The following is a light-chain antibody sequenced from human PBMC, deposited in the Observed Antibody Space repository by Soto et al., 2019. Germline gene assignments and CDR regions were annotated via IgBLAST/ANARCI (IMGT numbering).Light chain of an antibody. J-gene: IGKJ5*01. Sequence: SPATLSLSPGERATLSCRASQSVSSYLAWYQQKPGQAPRLLIYDASNRATGIPARFSGSGSGTDFTLTISSLEPEDFAVYYCQQRSNFFTFGQGTRLEIK. CDR3: QQRSNFFT. CDR2: DAS. V-gene: IGKV3-11*01. CDR1: QSVSSY.